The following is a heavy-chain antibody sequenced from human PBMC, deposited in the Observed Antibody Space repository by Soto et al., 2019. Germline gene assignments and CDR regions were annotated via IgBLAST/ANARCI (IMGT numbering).Heavy chain of an antibody. J-gene: IGHJ4*02. CDR1: GFTFDDYA. CDR2: ISWNSGSI. Sequence: EVQLVESGGGLVQPGRSLRLSCAASGFTFDDYAMHWVRQAPGKGLEWASGISWNSGSIGYADSVKGRFTISRDNAKNSLYLQMNSLRAEDTALYYCAKEEDRWGQGTLVTVSS. CDR3: AKEEDR. V-gene: IGHV3-9*01.